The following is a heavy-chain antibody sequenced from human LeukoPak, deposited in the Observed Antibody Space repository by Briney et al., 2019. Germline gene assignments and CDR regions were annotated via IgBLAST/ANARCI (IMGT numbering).Heavy chain of an antibody. D-gene: IGHD3-3*01. V-gene: IGHV4-39*01. J-gene: IGHJ6*03. Sequence: SETLSLTCTVSGGSISSSSYYWGWIRQPPGKGLVWIGSIYYSGSTYYNPSLKSRVTISVDTSKNQFSLKLSSVTAADTAVYYCARLPFSGYDFHMDVWGKGTTVTVSS. CDR2: IYYSGST. CDR1: GGSISSSSYY. CDR3: ARLPFSGYDFHMDV.